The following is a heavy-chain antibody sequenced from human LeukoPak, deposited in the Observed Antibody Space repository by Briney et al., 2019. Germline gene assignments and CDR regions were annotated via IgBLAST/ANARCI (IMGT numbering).Heavy chain of an antibody. CDR2: ISGSGGST. CDR3: AKDGRWRFDY. V-gene: IGHV3-23*01. Sequence: PGGSLRLSCAASGFTFSSYSMNWVRQAPGKGLEWVSAISGSGGSTYYADSVKGRFTISRDNSKNTLYLQMNSLRAEDTAVYYCAKDGRWRFDYWGQGTLVTVSS. CDR1: GFTFSSYS. J-gene: IGHJ4*02. D-gene: IGHD4-23*01.